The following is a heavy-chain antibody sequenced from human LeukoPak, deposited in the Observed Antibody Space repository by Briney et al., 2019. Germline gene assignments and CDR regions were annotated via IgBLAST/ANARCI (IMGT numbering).Heavy chain of an antibody. Sequence: GGSLRLSCAASGFTFSSYAMSWVRQAPGKGLEWVSAISGSGGSTCYADSVKGRFTISRGNSKNTLYLQMNSLRAEDTAVYYCAKFLPTHIVVANYYFDYWGQGTLVTVSS. CDR3: AKFLPTHIVVANYYFDY. J-gene: IGHJ4*02. V-gene: IGHV3-23*01. CDR2: ISGSGGST. CDR1: GFTFSSYA. D-gene: IGHD2-21*01.